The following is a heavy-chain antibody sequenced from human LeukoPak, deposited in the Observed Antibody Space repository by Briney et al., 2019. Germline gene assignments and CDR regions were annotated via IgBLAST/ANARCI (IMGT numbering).Heavy chain of an antibody. D-gene: IGHD4-17*01. CDR2: ISYDGSNK. CDR3: AKEYIYGDYGY. J-gene: IGHJ4*02. V-gene: IGHV3-30-3*02. Sequence: GGSLRLSGAASGFTFSSYAMHWVRQAPGKGLEWVAVISYDGSNKYYADSVKGRFTISRDNSKNTLYLQMNSLRAEDTAVYYCAKEYIYGDYGYWGQGTLVTVSS. CDR1: GFTFSSYA.